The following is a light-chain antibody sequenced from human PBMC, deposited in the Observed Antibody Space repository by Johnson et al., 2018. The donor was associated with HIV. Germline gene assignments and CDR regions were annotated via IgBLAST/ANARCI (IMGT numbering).Light chain of an antibody. Sequence: QSVLTQPPSVSAAPGQKVTISCSGSSSNIGNNYVSWYQQLPGTAPKLLIYDNNKRPSGIPDRFSGSKSGTSATLGITGLQTGDEADYYCGTWDSSLSAYVFGNGTKVTVV. CDR2: DNN. CDR3: GTWDSSLSAYV. V-gene: IGLV1-51*01. J-gene: IGLJ1*01. CDR1: SSNIGNNY.